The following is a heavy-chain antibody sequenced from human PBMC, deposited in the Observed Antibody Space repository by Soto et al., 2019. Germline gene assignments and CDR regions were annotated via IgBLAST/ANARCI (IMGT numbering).Heavy chain of an antibody. J-gene: IGHJ1*01. D-gene: IGHD2-15*01. CDR3: ARAEADVVVVAAISAEDFQH. CDR1: GYTFTSYA. Sequence: ASVKVSCKASGYTFTSYAMHWVRQAPGQRLEWMGWINAGNGNTKYSRKFQGRVTITRDTSASTAYMELSSLRSEDTAVYYCARAEADVVVVAAISAEDFQHWGQGTLVTVS. V-gene: IGHV1-3*01. CDR2: INAGNGNT.